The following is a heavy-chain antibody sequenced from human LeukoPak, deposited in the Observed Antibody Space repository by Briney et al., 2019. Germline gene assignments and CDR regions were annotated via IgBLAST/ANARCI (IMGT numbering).Heavy chain of an antibody. Sequence: ASVKVSCKASGYTFTNYAMNWVRQAPGQGLEWMGWINTNTGYPTYAQGFTGRFVFSLDTSVSTAYLQISSLKTEDTAVYYCARTEETVTGTFDYWGQGTLDTVSS. CDR1: GYTFTNYA. CDR2: INTNTGYP. D-gene: IGHD6-19*01. J-gene: IGHJ4*02. V-gene: IGHV7-4-1*02. CDR3: ARTEETVTGTFDY.